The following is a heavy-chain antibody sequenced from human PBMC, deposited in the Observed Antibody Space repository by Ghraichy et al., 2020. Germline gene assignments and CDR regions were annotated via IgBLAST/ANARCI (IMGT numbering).Heavy chain of an antibody. V-gene: IGHV3-48*04. Sequence: LSLTCAASGFNFTSSWMNWVRQAPGKGLEWVSFITSSSNAIYYADSVKGRFTMSRDNAKNSVYLQMNSLRAEDTALYYCARGVGAVAGHYYYGMDVWGQGTTVTVSS. D-gene: IGHD6-19*01. J-gene: IGHJ6*02. CDR1: GFNFTSSW. CDR3: ARGVGAVAGHYYYGMDV. CDR2: ITSSSNAI.